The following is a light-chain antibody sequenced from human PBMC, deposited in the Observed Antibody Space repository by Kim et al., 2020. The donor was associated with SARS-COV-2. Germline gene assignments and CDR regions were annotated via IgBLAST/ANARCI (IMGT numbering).Light chain of an antibody. V-gene: IGKV3-20*01. J-gene: IGKJ2*03. CDR2: AAS. CDR1: QSVSSRH. Sequence: SPGESATLSCRASQSVSSRHLAWYQQKPGQAPRLLIYAASSRATGIPDRFTGSGSGTDFTLTISRLEPEDFTVYYCQRYAGSPPYSFGPGTKLEIK. CDR3: QRYAGSPPYS.